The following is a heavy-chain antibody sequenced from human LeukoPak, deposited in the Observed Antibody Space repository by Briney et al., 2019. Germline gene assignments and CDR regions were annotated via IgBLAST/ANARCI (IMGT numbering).Heavy chain of an antibody. CDR2: IKQDGSEK. V-gene: IGHV3-7*01. J-gene: IGHJ4*02. CDR1: GFTFSSYW. D-gene: IGHD5-12*01. CDR3: ARLGGYDPIKFAY. Sequence: PGGSLRLSCAASGFTFSSYWMSWVRQAPGKGLEWVANIKQDGSEKYYVDSVKGRFTISRDNAKNSLYLQMNSLRAEDTAVYYCARLGGYDPIKFAYWGQGTLVTVSS.